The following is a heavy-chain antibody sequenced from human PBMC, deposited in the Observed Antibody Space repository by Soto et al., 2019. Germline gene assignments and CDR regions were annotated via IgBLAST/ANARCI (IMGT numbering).Heavy chain of an antibody. V-gene: IGHV1-24*01. CDR2: FDPEDGET. J-gene: IGHJ5*02. CDR1: GYTLTELS. Sequence: ASVKVSCKVSGYTLTELSMHWVRQAPGKGLEWMGGFDPEDGETIYAQKFQGRVTMTEDTSTDTAYMELSSLRSEDTAVYYCATRSSITIKNWFDPWGQGTLVTVSS. CDR3: ATRSSITIKNWFDP. D-gene: IGHD3-10*01.